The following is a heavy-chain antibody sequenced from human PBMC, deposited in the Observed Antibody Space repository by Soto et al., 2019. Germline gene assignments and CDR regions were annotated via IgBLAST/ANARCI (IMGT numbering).Heavy chain of an antibody. Sequence: EVQLLESGGGLVQPGGSLRLSCAASGFTFSGFAMNWVRQPPGKGLEWVSRVDYTGSYTSYAASVKGRFTISRDNSKNMVYLELNSLRAEDTAVYYCAKRSGGFSEFDYWGQGTLVIVSS. CDR1: GFTFSGFA. J-gene: IGHJ4*02. V-gene: IGHV3-23*01. D-gene: IGHD5-12*01. CDR2: VDYTGSYT. CDR3: AKRSGGFSEFDY.